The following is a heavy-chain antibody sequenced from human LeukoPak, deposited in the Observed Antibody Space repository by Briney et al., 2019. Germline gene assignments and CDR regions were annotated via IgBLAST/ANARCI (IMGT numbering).Heavy chain of an antibody. V-gene: IGHV5-51*01. CDR1: AYSFTSYW. Sequence: PGESLKISSWGFAYSFTSYWGGCVRQIPGQPRKCLGIIYPGDSGARYSPSFQGQVTISADKSISTAYLQWSSLKASDTAMYYCARGQQELPLGMDVWGQGTTVTVSS. CDR3: ARGQQELPLGMDV. CDR2: IYPGDSGA. D-gene: IGHD1-7*01. J-gene: IGHJ6*02.